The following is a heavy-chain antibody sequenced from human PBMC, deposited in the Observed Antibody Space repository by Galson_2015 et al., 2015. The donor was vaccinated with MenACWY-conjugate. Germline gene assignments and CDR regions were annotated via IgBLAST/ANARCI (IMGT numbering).Heavy chain of an antibody. CDR1: GFTFSSYA. D-gene: IGHD1-26*01. CDR2: ISGSGGST. Sequence: SLRLSCAASGFTFSSYAMSWVRQAPGKGLEWVSAISGSGGSTYYADSVKGWFTISRDNSKNTLYLQMNSLRAEDTAVYYCAKDMGALGGSNYWGQGTLVTVSP. J-gene: IGHJ4*02. V-gene: IGHV3-23*01. CDR3: AKDMGALGGSNY.